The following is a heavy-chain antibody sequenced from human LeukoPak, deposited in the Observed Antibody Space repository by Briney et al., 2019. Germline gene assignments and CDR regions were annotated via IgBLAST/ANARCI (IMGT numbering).Heavy chain of an antibody. V-gene: IGHV5-51*01. J-gene: IGHJ3*02. CDR2: IYPGDSDT. Sequence: GESLKISCKGSGYSFTSYWIGWVRQMPGKGLEWMGIIYPGDSDTRYNPSFQGQVTISADKSISTAYLQWSSLKASDTAMYYCARPSGAAAGTGGAFDIWGQGTMVTVSS. CDR3: ARPSGAAAGTGGAFDI. CDR1: GYSFTSYW. D-gene: IGHD6-13*01.